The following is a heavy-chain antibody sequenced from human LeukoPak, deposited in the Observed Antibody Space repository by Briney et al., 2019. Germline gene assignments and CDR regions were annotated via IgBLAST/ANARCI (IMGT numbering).Heavy chain of an antibody. CDR3: ARGMGYSRHWFGP. CDR2: INHSGST. V-gene: IGHV4-34*01. Sequence: PSETLSLTCAVYGGSFSGYYWSWIRQPPGKGLEWIGEINHSGSTNYNPSLKSRVTISVDTSKNQFSLKLSSVTAADTAVYYCARGMGYSRHWFGPWGQGTLVTVSS. CDR1: GGSFSGYY. D-gene: IGHD5-12*01. J-gene: IGHJ5*02.